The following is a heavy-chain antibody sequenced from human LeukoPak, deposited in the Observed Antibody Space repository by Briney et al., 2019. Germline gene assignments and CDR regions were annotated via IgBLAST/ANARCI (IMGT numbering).Heavy chain of an antibody. CDR2: LYYSGAT. CDR3: ARYGSNSGWKSFDV. J-gene: IGHJ3*01. CDR1: GDSISQDY. Sequence: PETLSLTCTVSGDSISQDYWSWVRQPPGKGLEWIGWLYYSGATSYNPSLKSRVTLSVDTSRNQFSLNLNSVTAADTAVYYCARYGSNSGWKSFDVWGHGTMVTVSS. D-gene: IGHD6-25*01. V-gene: IGHV4-59*01.